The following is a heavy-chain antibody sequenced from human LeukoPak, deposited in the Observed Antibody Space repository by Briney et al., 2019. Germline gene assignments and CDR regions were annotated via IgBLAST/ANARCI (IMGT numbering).Heavy chain of an antibody. J-gene: IGHJ4*02. D-gene: IGHD3-10*01. Sequence: GGSLRLSCAASGFIFSSYGIHWVRQAPGKGLEWVAFIRYDGINKDYTDSVKGRFTISRDNSKNTLYLQMNSLRAEDTAVYYCARASRYGSGSYYFDYWGQGTLVTVSS. V-gene: IGHV3-33*08. CDR3: ARASRYGSGSYYFDY. CDR1: GFIFSSYG. CDR2: IRYDGINK.